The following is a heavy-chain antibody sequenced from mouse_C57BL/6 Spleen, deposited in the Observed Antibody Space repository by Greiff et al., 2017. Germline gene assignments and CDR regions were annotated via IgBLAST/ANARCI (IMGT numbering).Heavy chain of an antibody. Sequence: VQLQQPGAELVKPGASVKMSCKASGYTFTSYWITWVKQRPGQGLEWIGDINPNNGGTSYNQKFKGKATLTVNKSSSTAYMELRSLTSEDSAVYYCARNPLIYYDAMDYWGQGTSVTVSS. CDR3: ARNPLIYYDAMDY. V-gene: IGHV1-55*01. D-gene: IGHD2-1*01. CDR2: INPNNGGT. J-gene: IGHJ4*01. CDR1: GYTFTSYW.